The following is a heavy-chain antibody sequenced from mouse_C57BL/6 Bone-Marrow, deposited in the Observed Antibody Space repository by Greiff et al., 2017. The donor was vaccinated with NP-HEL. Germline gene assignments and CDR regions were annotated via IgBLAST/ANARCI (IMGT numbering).Heavy chain of an antibody. Sequence: QVQLQQSGAELARPGASVKLSCKASGYTFTSYGISWVKQRTGQGLEWIGEIYPRSGNTYYNEKFKGKATLTADKSSSTAYMELRSLTSEDSAVYFCARSPYYYGSSYAYFDYRGQGTTLTVSS. CDR2: IYPRSGNT. J-gene: IGHJ2*01. CDR1: GYTFTSYG. V-gene: IGHV1-81*01. CDR3: ARSPYYYGSSYAYFDY. D-gene: IGHD1-1*01.